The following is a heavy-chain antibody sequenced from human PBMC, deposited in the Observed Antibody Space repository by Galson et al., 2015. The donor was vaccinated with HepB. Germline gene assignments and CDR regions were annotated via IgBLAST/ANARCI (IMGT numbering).Heavy chain of an antibody. D-gene: IGHD6-6*01. CDR2: IIPMYDIG. J-gene: IGHJ4*02. CDR1: GGTFSSYA. CDR3: ARAREEYTSSSGLSL. V-gene: IGHV1-69*10. Sequence: SVKVSCKASGGTFSSYAIFWVRQAPGQGLEWMGGIIPMYDIGNYAQKFQDRVTITADKSTSTAYMELSSLRSDDTAMYYCARAREEYTSSSGLSLWGQETLVTVSP.